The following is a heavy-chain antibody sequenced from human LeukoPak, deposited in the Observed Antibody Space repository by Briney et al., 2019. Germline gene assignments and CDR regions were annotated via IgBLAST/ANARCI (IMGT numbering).Heavy chain of an antibody. J-gene: IGHJ3*02. D-gene: IGHD3-22*01. V-gene: IGHV1-69*01. CDR2: IIPIFGTA. Sequence: GSSVKVSCKASGGTFSSYAISWVRQAPGQGLEWMGGIIPIFGTANYAQKFQGRVTITADESTSTAYMELSSLRSEDTAVYYCARLGDSSGPLVAFDIWGQGTMVTVSS. CDR3: ARLGDSSGPLVAFDI. CDR1: GGTFSSYA.